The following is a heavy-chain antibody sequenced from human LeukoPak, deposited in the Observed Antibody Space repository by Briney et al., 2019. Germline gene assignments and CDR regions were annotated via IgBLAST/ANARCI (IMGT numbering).Heavy chain of an antibody. V-gene: IGHV4-59*01. CDR1: GGSISPYY. CDR3: ARSIQLWSIFDY. J-gene: IGHJ4*02. D-gene: IGHD5-18*01. Sequence: SSETLSLTCTVPGGSISPYYWSWIRQPPGKGLEWIGYIYYSGSTNYNPSLKSRVTMSVDSSKNQFSLKLSSMTAADTAVYYCARSIQLWSIFDYWGQGTLVTVSS. CDR2: IYYSGST.